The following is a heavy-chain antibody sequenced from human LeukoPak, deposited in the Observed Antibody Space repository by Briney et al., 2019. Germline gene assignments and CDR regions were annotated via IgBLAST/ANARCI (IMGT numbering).Heavy chain of an antibody. CDR3: AKDRVTHIVVVPAAMYFDY. CDR2: ISGSGGGT. D-gene: IGHD2-2*01. Sequence: GGSLRLSCAASGFAFNKYAMSWVRQAPEKGLEWVSTISGSGGGTYYADSVKGRFTISRDDSKNTLYLQMNSLRAEDTAVYYCAKDRVTHIVVVPAAMYFDYWGQGTLVTVSS. V-gene: IGHV3-23*01. CDR1: GFAFNKYA. J-gene: IGHJ4*02.